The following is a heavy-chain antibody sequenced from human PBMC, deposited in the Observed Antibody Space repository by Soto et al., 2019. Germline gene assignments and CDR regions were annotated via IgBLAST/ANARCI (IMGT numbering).Heavy chain of an antibody. J-gene: IGHJ6*02. Sequence: QVQLVESGGGLVKPGGSLRLSCAASGFTFSDYYMSWIRQSPGKGLEWVSYISSSGSTIYYADSVKGLFTISRDNAKISPYLQMNSLRAEDTAVYYCARDEGSTRNYYYYGMDVGGQGTTVTVSS. V-gene: IGHV3-11*01. CDR2: ISSSGSTI. CDR1: GFTFSDYY. CDR3: ARDEGSTRNYYYYGMDV.